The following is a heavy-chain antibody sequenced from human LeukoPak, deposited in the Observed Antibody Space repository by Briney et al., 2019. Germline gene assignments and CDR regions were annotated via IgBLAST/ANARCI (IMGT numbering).Heavy chain of an antibody. CDR1: GGSLSSYY. Sequence: SETLSLTCTVSGGSLSSYYWSWIRQPPGKGLEWIGYIYYSGSTNYNPSLKSRLTISVDTSKNQFSLKLSSVTAADTAVYHCARVGIRAAAQANFDYWGQGALVTVSS. J-gene: IGHJ4*02. D-gene: IGHD6-13*01. CDR2: IYYSGST. V-gene: IGHV4-59*01. CDR3: ARVGIRAAAQANFDY.